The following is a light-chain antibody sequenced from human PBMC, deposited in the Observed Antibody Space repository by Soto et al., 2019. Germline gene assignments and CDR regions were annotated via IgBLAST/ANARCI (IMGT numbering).Light chain of an antibody. CDR3: SSYTSRSNFV. V-gene: IGLV2-14*01. CDR1: SSDVGGYNY. J-gene: IGLJ1*01. CDR2: EVT. Sequence: HFVLRRSPSVCWSPGQSITISCTGTSSDVGGYNYVSWYLQHPVKAPKLMIYEVTNRPSGVSNRFSGSKSGNTASLTISGLQAEEEADYYCSSYTSRSNFVFGTGTKVTVL.